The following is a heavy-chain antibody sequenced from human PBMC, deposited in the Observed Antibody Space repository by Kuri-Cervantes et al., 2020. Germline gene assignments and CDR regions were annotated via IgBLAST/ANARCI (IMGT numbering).Heavy chain of an antibody. V-gene: IGHV1-8*02. CDR3: ARSVWGYYYYYMDV. CDR2: MNPNSGNT. J-gene: IGHJ6*03. D-gene: IGHD5/OR15-5a*01. CDR1: GYTFTSYD. Sequence: ASVKVSCKASGYTFTSYDINWVRQATGQGLEWMGWMNPNSGNTGYAQKFQGRVTMTTNTSISTAYMELSSLRSEDTAVYYCARSVWGYYYYYMDVWGKGTTVTVSS.